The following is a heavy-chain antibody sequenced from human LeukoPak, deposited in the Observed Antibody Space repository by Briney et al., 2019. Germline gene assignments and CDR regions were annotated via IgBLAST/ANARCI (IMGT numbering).Heavy chain of an antibody. CDR2: IYYSGST. D-gene: IGHD2-15*01. CDR1: GGSISSYY. CDR3: ARGPLGYCSGGSCYPIQYYMDV. V-gene: IGHV4-59*01. J-gene: IGHJ6*03. Sequence: SETLSLTCTVSGGSISSYYWSWIRQPPGKGLEWIGYIYYSGSTNYNPSLKSRVTVSVDTSKNQFSLKLSSVTAADTAVYYCARGPLGYCSGGSCYPIQYYMDVWGKGTTVTISS.